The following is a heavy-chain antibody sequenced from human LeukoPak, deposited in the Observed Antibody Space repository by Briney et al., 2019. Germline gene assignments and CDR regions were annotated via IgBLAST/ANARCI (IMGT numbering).Heavy chain of an antibody. D-gene: IGHD3-22*01. Sequence: GGSLRLSCAASGFTFSSYWMSWVRQAPGEGLEWVANIKQDGSEKYYVDSVKGRFTISRDNAKNSLYLQMNNLRAEDTAVYYCARERYYYDSSGYFFDYWGQGTLVTVSS. CDR1: GFTFSSYW. CDR2: IKQDGSEK. CDR3: ARERYYYDSSGYFFDY. V-gene: IGHV3-7*01. J-gene: IGHJ4*02.